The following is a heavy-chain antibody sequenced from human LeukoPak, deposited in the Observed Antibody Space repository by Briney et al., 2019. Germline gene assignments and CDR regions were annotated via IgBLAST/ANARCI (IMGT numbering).Heavy chain of an antibody. D-gene: IGHD1-26*01. CDR3: ARGPYSGAYGLDY. CDR1: GFTFSSYE. J-gene: IGHJ4*02. V-gene: IGHV3-48*03. Sequence: GGSLRLSCAASGFTFSSYEMNWVRQAPGKGLEWVSYISSSDSTIYYADSVKGRFTISRDNARQSLYLQMNNLRVEDTALYYCARGPYSGAYGLDYWGQGTLVTVSS. CDR2: ISSSDSTI.